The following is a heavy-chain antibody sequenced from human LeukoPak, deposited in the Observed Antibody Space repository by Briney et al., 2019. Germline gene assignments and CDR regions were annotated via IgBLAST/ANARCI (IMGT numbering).Heavy chain of an antibody. CDR2: INAGNGNT. Sequence: GASVKVSCKASGGTFSSYAISWVRQAPGQGLEWMGWINAGNGNTKYSQKFQGRVTITRDTSASTAYMELSSLRSEDTAVYYCARSLWELYNWFDPWGQGTLVTVSS. CDR3: ARSLWELYNWFDP. CDR1: GGTFSSYA. D-gene: IGHD1-26*01. J-gene: IGHJ5*02. V-gene: IGHV1-3*01.